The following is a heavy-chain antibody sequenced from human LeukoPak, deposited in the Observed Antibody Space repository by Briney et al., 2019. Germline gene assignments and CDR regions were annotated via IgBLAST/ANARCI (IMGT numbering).Heavy chain of an antibody. J-gene: IGHJ4*02. CDR2: IWDDGSKK. CDR1: GFTFSSFG. D-gene: IGHD3-16*01. CDR3: ARDLGRGNTPFDY. Sequence: GRSLRLSCAASGFTFSSFGMHWVRQAPVRGLEWVAVIWDDGSKKYYADSVEARFTISRDNTKNTVYLQMDSLRAEDTALYYCARDLGRGNTPFDYWGQGTLVTVSS. V-gene: IGHV3-33*01.